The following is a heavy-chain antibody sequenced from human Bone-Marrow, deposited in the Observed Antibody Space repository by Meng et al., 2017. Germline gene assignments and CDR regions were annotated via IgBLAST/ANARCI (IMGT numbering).Heavy chain of an antibody. Sequence: EVQLLESGGGFVQPGGCLRLSCAASGYSCNRYAMTWVRQGPGKGPEWVSAISSTGAYIYHAYSVQGRFSTSRDNSNNILYLQMNSLRAEDTAVYYCAKNAADGTPFYDYWGQGILVTVSS. D-gene: IGHD6-13*01. J-gene: IGHJ4*02. CDR2: ISSTGAYI. CDR3: AKNAADGTPFYDY. V-gene: IGHV3-23*01. CDR1: GYSCNRYA.